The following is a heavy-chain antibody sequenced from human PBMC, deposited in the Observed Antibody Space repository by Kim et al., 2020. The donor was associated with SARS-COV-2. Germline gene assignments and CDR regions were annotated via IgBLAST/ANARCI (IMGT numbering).Heavy chain of an antibody. CDR3: TTLYSYGAFDS. CDR2: TT. Sequence: TTDYATPVKGRFTISRDDSKNTQYLQMNNLKTEDTAVYYCTTLYSYGAFDSWGQGTLVTVSS. V-gene: IGHV3-15*01. J-gene: IGHJ4*02. D-gene: IGHD5-18*01.